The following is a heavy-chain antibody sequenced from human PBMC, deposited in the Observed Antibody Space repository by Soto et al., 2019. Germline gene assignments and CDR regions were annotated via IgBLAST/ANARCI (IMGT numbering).Heavy chain of an antibody. Sequence: QVQLVESGGGLVKPGGSLRLSCTASGFTFSDYYMTWIRQAPGKGLEWLSYIRGGGFTIYYADSVKGRFTVSRDNAKNSMYLQMTTLRVEDTAVYYCARDPGIYYGMDVWGQGTTVSVSS. J-gene: IGHJ6*02. CDR3: ARDPGIYYGMDV. V-gene: IGHV3-11*01. D-gene: IGHD3-10*01. CDR1: GFTFSDYY. CDR2: IRGGGFTI.